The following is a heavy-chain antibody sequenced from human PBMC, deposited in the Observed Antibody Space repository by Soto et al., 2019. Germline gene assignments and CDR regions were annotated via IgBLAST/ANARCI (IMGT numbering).Heavy chain of an antibody. CDR1: GGSFIGYY. CDR2: INHSGST. V-gene: IGHV4-34*01. D-gene: IGHD6-19*01. Sequence: SEALSLTCAVYGGSFIGYYWSWILQPPWKGLEWIGEINHSGSTNYNPSLKSRVTISVDTSKNQFSLKLSSVTAADTAVYYCARGPYTSYSSGWYGNYWGQGTLVTVSS. CDR3: ARGPYTSYSSGWYGNY. J-gene: IGHJ4*02.